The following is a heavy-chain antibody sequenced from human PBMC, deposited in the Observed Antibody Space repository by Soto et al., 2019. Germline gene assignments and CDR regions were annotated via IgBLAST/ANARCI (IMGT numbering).Heavy chain of an antibody. J-gene: IGHJ4*02. CDR3: ARPHWGPDYITRPYDS. Sequence: QVQLVESGGGVVQPGRSLRLSRAASGFTFSSYAIHWVRQAPGKGLEWVAVISYDGGEKYYADPVKGRFTISRDNSKNTLYLQMNSLRPDDTAVYYCARPHWGPDYITRPYDSWGQGTLVTVSS. CDR2: ISYDGGEK. V-gene: IGHV3-30-3*01. D-gene: IGHD4-4*01. CDR1: GFTFSSYA.